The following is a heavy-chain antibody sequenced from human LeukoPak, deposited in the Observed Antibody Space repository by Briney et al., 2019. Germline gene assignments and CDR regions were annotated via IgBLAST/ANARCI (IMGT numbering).Heavy chain of an antibody. Sequence: GGSLRLSCAASGFTFDDYAMHWVRQAPGKGLEWVSGISWNSGSIGYADSVKGRFTISRDNAKNSLYLQMNSLRAEDTAVYYCASRVSYFDYWGQGTQVTVSS. CDR3: ASRVSYFDY. CDR1: GFTFDDYA. D-gene: IGHD2-2*01. J-gene: IGHJ4*02. V-gene: IGHV3-9*01. CDR2: ISWNSGSI.